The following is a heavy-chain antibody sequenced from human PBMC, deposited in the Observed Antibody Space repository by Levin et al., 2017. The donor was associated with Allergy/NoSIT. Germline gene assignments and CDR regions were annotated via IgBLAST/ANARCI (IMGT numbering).Heavy chain of an antibody. CDR3: ATGSHCSSISCYVLGGLDV. CDR2: ISHSGGST. V-gene: IGHV3-23*01. Sequence: GGSLRLSCAAFGFTFSNYAMNWVRQAPEKGLEWVSAISHSGGSTYYADSVKGRFTISRDNSKNTLFLQMNSLRAEDTAKYYCATGSHCSSISCYVLGGLDVWGQGTTVTVSS. J-gene: IGHJ6*02. D-gene: IGHD2-2*01. CDR1: GFTFSNYA.